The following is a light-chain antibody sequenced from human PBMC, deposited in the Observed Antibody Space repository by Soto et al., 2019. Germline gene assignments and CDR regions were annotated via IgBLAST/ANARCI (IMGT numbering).Light chain of an antibody. CDR3: QQSYSTPRT. Sequence: DIQMTQSPSSLSASVGDRVTITCRASQSISSYLNWYQQKPGKAPKLLIFAASSLQSGVPSRFNGSRSGTDFTLTIRSLQPEDFATYYCQQSYSTPRTFGQGTKLGIK. CDR1: QSISSY. V-gene: IGKV1-39*01. CDR2: AAS. J-gene: IGKJ2*01.